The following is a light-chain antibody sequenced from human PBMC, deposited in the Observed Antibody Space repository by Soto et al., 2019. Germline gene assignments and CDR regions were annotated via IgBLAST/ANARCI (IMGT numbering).Light chain of an antibody. J-gene: IGLJ2*01. CDR3: SSYTSSAFVV. CDR2: GVT. CDR1: SSDVGTYNY. V-gene: IGLV2-14*01. Sequence: QSALTQPASESGSPGQSITISCTGTSSDVGTYNYVSWYQQHPGKAPKLIIYGVTNRPSGVSNRFSGSKSGNTASLTISGLQAEDEAGYYCSSYTSSAFVVFGGGTKLTVL.